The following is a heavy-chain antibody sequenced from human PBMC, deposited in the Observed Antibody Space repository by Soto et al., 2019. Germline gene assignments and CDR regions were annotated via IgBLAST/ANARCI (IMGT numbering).Heavy chain of an antibody. Sequence: GESVKISCKGCGYSFTSYWIGWVRQMPGKGLEWMGIIYPGDSDTRYSPSFQGQVTISVDKPISTAYLQWSSLKASDTAMYYCARVVSSGYLALFYYGMDVWGQGTTGTVSS. J-gene: IGHJ6*02. D-gene: IGHD6-19*01. V-gene: IGHV5-51*01. CDR2: IYPGDSDT. CDR3: ARVVSSGYLALFYYGMDV. CDR1: GYSFTSYW.